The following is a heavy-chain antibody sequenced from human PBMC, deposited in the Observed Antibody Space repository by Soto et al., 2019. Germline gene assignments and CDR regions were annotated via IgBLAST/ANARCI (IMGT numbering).Heavy chain of an antibody. D-gene: IGHD3-3*01. V-gene: IGHV4-31*03. J-gene: IGHJ5*02. CDR2: IYYSGST. CDR1: GGSISSGGYY. CDR3: ARGSITIFGPTLPNWFDP. Sequence: QVQLQESGPGLVKPSQTLSLTCTVSGGSISSGGYYWSWIRQHPGKGLEWIGYIYYSGSTYYNPSLKSRVTISVDTSKNQFSLKLSSVTAADTAVYYCARGSITIFGPTLPNWFDPWGQGTLVTVSS.